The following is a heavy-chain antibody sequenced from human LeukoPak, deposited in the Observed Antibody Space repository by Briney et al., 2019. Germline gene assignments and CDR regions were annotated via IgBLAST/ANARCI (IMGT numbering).Heavy chain of an antibody. CDR2: FDPEDVET. CDR3: ATGHYYYYYMDV. Sequence: GASVKVSCKVSGYTLTELSMHWVRQAPGKGLEWMGGFDPEDVETIYAQKFQGRVTMTEDTSTDTAYMELSSLRSEDTAVYYCATGHYYYYYMDVWGKGTTVTVSS. J-gene: IGHJ6*03. V-gene: IGHV1-24*01. CDR1: GYTLTELS.